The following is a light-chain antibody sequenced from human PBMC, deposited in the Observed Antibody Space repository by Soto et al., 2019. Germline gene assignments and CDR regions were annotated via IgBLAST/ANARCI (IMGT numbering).Light chain of an antibody. CDR3: QQYAGSLSWT. V-gene: IGKV3-20*01. CDR2: DTS. CDR1: QTVSSSY. J-gene: IGKJ1*01. Sequence: EIVLTQSPGTLSLSPGERATLSCRASQTVSSSYLAWYQQKPGQAPRLLIYDTSTRATGIPARFSGSGSGTDFTLTISRLEPEDFAVYYCQQYAGSLSWTFGQGTKVDI.